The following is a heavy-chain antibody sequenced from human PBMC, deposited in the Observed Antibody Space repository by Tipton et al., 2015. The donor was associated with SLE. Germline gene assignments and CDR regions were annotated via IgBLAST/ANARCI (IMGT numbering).Heavy chain of an antibody. CDR1: GFTFSSYS. D-gene: IGHD1-26*01. J-gene: IGHJ4*02. Sequence: SLRLSCAASGFTFSSYSMNWVRQAPGKGLEWVSSISSSSSYIYYADSVKGRFTISRDNAKNSLYLQMNSLRAEDTAVYYCLGARGGSNDYFDYWGQGTLVTVSS. CDR2: ISSSSSYI. CDR3: LGARGGSNDYFDY. V-gene: IGHV3-21*01.